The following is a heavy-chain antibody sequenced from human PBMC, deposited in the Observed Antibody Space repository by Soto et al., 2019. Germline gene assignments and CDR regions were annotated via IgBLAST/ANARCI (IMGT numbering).Heavy chain of an antibody. CDR3: FGGTYDSSGYYYQFDY. V-gene: IGHV4-30-4*01. Sequence: SETLSLTCTVSGGSISSGDYYWSWIRQPPGKGMEWIGYIYYSGSTYYNTSLKNQVTISVDTSKNKFSLKLSYVTAADTALYYCFGGTYDSSGYYYQFDYWGQGTLVTVSS. CDR2: IYYSGST. J-gene: IGHJ4*02. D-gene: IGHD3-22*01. CDR1: GGSISSGDYY.